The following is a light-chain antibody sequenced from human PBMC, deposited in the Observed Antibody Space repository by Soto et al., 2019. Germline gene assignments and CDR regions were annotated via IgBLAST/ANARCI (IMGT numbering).Light chain of an antibody. Sequence: QPVLTQPASVSGSPGQSITISCTGTSSDIGTYDYVSWYQQYPGKVPQLIIYDVTNRPSGVSNRFSGSKSGKTASLTISGLQAEDEADYYCTSYTTSATVAIGGGTKVTVL. J-gene: IGLJ2*01. CDR3: TSYTTSATVA. V-gene: IGLV2-14*03. CDR1: SSDIGTYDY. CDR2: DVT.